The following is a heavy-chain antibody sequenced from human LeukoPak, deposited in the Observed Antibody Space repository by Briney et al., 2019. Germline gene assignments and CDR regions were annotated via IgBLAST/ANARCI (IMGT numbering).Heavy chain of an antibody. CDR3: ARAFPFDDYGDPDAFDI. CDR1: GVSMSSGAFY. V-gene: IGHV4-30-4*08. J-gene: IGHJ3*02. Sequence: SQTLSLTCTVSGVSMSSGAFYWSWIRQHPGKGLEWIGNICYSGSTYYNPSLKSRVTISVDRSKNQFSLKLTSVTAADTAVYYCARAFPFDDYGDPDAFDIWGQGTMVTVSS. CDR2: ICYSGST. D-gene: IGHD4-17*01.